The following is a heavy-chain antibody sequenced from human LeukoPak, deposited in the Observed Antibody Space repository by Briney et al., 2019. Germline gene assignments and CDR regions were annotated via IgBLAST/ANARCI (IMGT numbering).Heavy chain of an antibody. CDR3: ARDGAYGDYISY. D-gene: IGHD4-17*01. J-gene: IGHJ4*02. V-gene: IGHV4-59*12. Sequence: KPSETLSLTCTVSGGSISSYYWSWIRQPPGKGLEWIGYIYYSGSTNYNPSLKSRVTISVDTSKNQFSLKLSSVTAADTAVYYCARDGAYGDYISYWGQGTLVTVSS. CDR1: GGSISSYY. CDR2: IYYSGST.